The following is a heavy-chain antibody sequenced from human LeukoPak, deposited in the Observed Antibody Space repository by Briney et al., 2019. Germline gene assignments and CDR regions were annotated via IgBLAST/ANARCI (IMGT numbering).Heavy chain of an antibody. J-gene: IGHJ5*02. CDR2: VSYDGSSK. CDR1: GFTLSSHA. Sequence: GGSLRLSCAASGFTLSSHAMHWVRQAPGKGVEGVAVVSYDGSSKYYADSVKGRFTISRDNSKNTVDMQMNSLTTEDTALYFCARDDGGKYSSGWMSNWFDPWGQGTLVIVSS. V-gene: IGHV3-30-3*01. D-gene: IGHD6-19*01. CDR3: ARDDGGKYSSGWMSNWFDP.